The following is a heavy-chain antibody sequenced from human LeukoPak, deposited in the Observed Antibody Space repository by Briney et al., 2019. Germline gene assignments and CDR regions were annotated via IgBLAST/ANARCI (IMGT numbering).Heavy chain of an antibody. V-gene: IGHV3-30*02. D-gene: IGHD2-2*01. J-gene: IGHJ4*02. CDR1: GFTFSSYG. Sequence: GGSLRLSCAASGFTFSSYGMHWVRQAPGKGLEWVAFIRYDGSNKYYADSVKGRFTISRDNSKNTLYLQMNSLRAEDTAVYYCAKEARRYQLLLSWIDYWGQGTLVTVSS. CDR3: AKEARRYQLLLSWIDY. CDR2: IRYDGSNK.